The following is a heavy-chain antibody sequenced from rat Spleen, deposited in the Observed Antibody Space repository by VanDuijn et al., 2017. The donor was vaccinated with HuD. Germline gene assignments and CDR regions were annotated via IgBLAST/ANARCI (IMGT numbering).Heavy chain of an antibody. J-gene: IGHJ2*01. D-gene: IGHD4-3*01. V-gene: IGHV4-2*01. Sequence: EVKLVESGGGLVQPGRSLKLSCAASGFNFNDHWMGWVRQAPGKGLEWIGEINKDSSIIKYTPSLKDKFTISRDNAQNTLYLQMSKLGSEDTGTYYCAREELGVRDWGQGVMVTVSS. CDR1: GFNFNDHW. CDR2: INKDSSII. CDR3: AREELGVRD.